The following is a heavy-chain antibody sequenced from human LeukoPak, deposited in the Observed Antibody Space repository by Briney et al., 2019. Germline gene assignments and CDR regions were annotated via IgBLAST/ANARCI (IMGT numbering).Heavy chain of an antibody. Sequence: GNSLRLSCAASGFTFSTYGMHWVRQAPGKGLEWVAVIWDEGSNRDYAESVKGRFTISRDNSKNALYLQMNSLRAEDTAVYYCARDKEGYLDAFDIWGQGTMVTVSS. CDR2: IWDEGSNR. J-gene: IGHJ3*02. CDR3: ARDKEGYLDAFDI. D-gene: IGHD5-24*01. V-gene: IGHV3-33*01. CDR1: GFTFSTYG.